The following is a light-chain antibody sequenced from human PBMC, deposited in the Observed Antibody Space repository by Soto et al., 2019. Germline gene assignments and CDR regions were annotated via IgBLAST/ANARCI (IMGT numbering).Light chain of an antibody. CDR1: NSDVGRYNY. CDR2: EVS. J-gene: IGLJ1*01. CDR3: SSYAGSNNLGV. V-gene: IGLV2-8*01. Sequence: QSALTQPPSASGSPGQSVTISCTGTNSDVGRYNYVSWYQHHAGKAPKLIIYEVSKRPSGVPDRFSGSKSGNTASLTVSGLQAEDEADYYCSSYAGSNNLGVFGTGTKLTVL.